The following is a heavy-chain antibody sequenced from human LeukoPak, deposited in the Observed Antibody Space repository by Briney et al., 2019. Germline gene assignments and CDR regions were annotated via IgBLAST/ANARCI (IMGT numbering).Heavy chain of an antibody. CDR3: ARPIPLLMVHDD. V-gene: IGHV4-39*01. CDR2: IYYSGST. CDR1: GGSISSSSYY. Sequence: SETLSLTCTVSGGSISSSSYYWGWIRQPPGKGLEWIGSIYYSGSTYYNPSLKSRVTISVDTSKNQFSLKLSSVTAADTAVYYGARPIPLLMVHDDWGQGTLVTVSS. D-gene: IGHD2-8*01. J-gene: IGHJ4*02.